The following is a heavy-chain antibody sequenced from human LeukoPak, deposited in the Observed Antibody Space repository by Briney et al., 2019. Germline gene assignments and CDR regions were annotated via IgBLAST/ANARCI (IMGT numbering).Heavy chain of an antibody. CDR3: ATRIVARRGYFDY. V-gene: IGHV1-24*01. CDR1: GYTLTELS. CDR2: FDPEDGET. Sequence: ASVEVSCKVSGYTLTELSMHWARQAPGKGLEWMGGFDPEDGETIYAQKFQGRVTMTEDTSTDTAYMELSSLRSEDTAVYYCATRIVARRGYFDYWGQGTLVTVSS. J-gene: IGHJ4*02. D-gene: IGHD6-6*01.